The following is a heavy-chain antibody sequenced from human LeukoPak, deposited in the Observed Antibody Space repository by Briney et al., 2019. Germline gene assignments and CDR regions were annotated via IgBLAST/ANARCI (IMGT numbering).Heavy chain of an antibody. CDR3: AREGYGSGSYYTGY. V-gene: IGHV1-69*04. D-gene: IGHD3-10*01. Sequence: ASVKVSCKASGGTFSSYAISWVRQAPGQGLEWMGRIIPILGIANYAQKFQGRVTITADKSTSTAYMELSSLRSEDTAVYYCAREGYGSGSYYTGYWGQGTLVTVSS. J-gene: IGHJ4*02. CDR2: IIPILGIA. CDR1: GGTFSSYA.